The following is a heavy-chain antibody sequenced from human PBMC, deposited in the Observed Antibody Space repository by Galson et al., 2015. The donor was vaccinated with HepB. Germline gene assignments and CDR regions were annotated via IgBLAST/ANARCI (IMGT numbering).Heavy chain of an antibody. D-gene: IGHD3-22*01. CDR2: ICNDGSNK. J-gene: IGHJ3*02. Sequence: SLRLSCAASGFTFSSYGMHWVRQAPGKGLEWVAVICNDGSNKYYADSVKGRFTISRDNSKNTLYLQMNSLRAEDTAVYYCARDLYDSSPGAFDIWGQGTMVTVSS. CDR1: GFTFSSYG. V-gene: IGHV3-33*01. CDR3: ARDLYDSSPGAFDI.